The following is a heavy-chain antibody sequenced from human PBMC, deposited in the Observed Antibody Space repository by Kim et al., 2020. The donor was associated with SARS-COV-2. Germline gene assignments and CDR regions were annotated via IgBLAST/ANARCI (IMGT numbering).Heavy chain of an antibody. CDR3: ATLHFFVHNN. D-gene: IGHD3-3*02. J-gene: IGHJ4*02. Sequence: GGSLRLSCVVSGVNFNIQYMSWVRQAPGKGLEWLSYISGDGGYTKYADSVKGRITISKDNAKNSVYLQMHSLRAEDTAIYYCATLHFFVHNNWGRGTVVTVSS. V-gene: IGHV3-11*03. CDR1: GVNFNIQY. CDR2: ISGDGGYT.